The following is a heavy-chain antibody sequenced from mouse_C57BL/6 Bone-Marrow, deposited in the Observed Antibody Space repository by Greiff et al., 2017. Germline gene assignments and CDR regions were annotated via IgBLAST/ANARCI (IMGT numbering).Heavy chain of an antibody. Sequence: EVKLQESGPGLVKPFQSLSLTCSVTGYSITSDYYWNWIRQFPGNKLEWMGYISYDGSNNYNPSLKNRISITRDTSKNQFFLKLNSVTTEDTATYYCAREVYYDYDAYWGQGTLVTVSA. V-gene: IGHV3-6*01. CDR1: GYSITSDYY. CDR3: AREVYYDYDAY. J-gene: IGHJ3*01. D-gene: IGHD2-4*01. CDR2: ISYDGSN.